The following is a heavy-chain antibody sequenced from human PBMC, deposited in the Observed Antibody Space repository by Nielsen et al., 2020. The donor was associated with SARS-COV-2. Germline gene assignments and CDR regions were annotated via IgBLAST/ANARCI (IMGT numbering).Heavy chain of an antibody. J-gene: IGHJ3*02. Sequence: GGSLRLSCSASGFSFSIHAMNWVRQAPGKGLEWVSYISSSGSTIYYADSVKGRFTISRDNAKNSLYLQMNSLRAEDTAVYYCARGLDIVVVPSSGAFDIWGQGTMVTVSS. V-gene: IGHV3-48*03. CDR1: GFSFSIHA. CDR3: ARGLDIVVVPSSGAFDI. D-gene: IGHD2-2*01. CDR2: ISSSGSTI.